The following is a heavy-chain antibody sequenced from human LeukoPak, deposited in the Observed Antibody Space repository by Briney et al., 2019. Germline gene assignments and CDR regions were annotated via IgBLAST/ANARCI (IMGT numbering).Heavy chain of an antibody. D-gene: IGHD4-23*01. CDR2: IKQDGSDK. CDR3: ARGGGHLDC. CDR1: GLTFSSSW. V-gene: IGHV3-7*03. Sequence: GGSLRLSCAVSGLTFSSSWMSWVRQAPGKGLEWVANIKQDGSDKYYLTSVRGRFTISRDNAKNSLFLQMNSLRVEDTAVYYCARGGGHLDCWGQGTLVTVSS. J-gene: IGHJ4*02.